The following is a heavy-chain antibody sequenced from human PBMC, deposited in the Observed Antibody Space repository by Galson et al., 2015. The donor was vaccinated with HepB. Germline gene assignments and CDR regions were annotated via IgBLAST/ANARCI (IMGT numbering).Heavy chain of an antibody. CDR1: GYTFTGYY. J-gene: IGHJ4*02. D-gene: IGHD1-7*01. V-gene: IGHV1-2*02. CDR3: AREIWNYGFDYFDY. Sequence: SVKVSCKASGYTFTGYYMHWVRQAPGQGLEWMGWINPNSGDTNYAQKFQVRVTMTRDTSISTAYMELNSLRAEDTAVYYCAREIWNYGFDYFDYWGQGTLVTVSS. CDR2: INPNSGDT.